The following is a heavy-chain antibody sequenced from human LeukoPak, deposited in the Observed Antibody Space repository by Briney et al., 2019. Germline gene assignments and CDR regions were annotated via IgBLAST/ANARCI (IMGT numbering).Heavy chain of an antibody. CDR1: GFTFSSYG. Sequence: GRSLRLSCAASGFTFSSYGMHWVRQAPGKGLEWVAVISYDGSNKYYADSVKGRLTISRDNSKNTLYLQMNSLRAEDTAVYYCAKDQGAYGDSFTYHDYWGQGTLVTVSS. J-gene: IGHJ4*02. CDR3: AKDQGAYGDSFTYHDY. V-gene: IGHV3-30*18. D-gene: IGHD4-17*01. CDR2: ISYDGSNK.